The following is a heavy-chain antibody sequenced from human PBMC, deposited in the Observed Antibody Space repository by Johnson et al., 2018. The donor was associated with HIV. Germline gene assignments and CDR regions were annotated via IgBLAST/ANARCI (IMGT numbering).Heavy chain of an antibody. J-gene: IGHJ3*02. Sequence: QVQLVESGGGVVQPGRSLRLSCAASGFTFSSYAMHWVRQAPGKGLEWVAFIRYDGSNKYYADSVKGRFTISRDNSKNTLYLQINSLRAEDTAIYYCARGQLWLLDDALDIWGQGTMVTVSS. CDR3: ARGQLWLLDDALDI. V-gene: IGHV3-30*02. CDR1: GFTFSSYA. D-gene: IGHD5-18*01. CDR2: IRYDGSNK.